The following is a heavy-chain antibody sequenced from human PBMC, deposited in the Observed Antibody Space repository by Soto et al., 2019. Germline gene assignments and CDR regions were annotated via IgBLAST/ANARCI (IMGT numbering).Heavy chain of an antibody. J-gene: IGHJ3*02. CDR1: GFTFSSYG. CDR3: AKTTAMVTDDAFDI. D-gene: IGHD5-18*01. CDR2: ISYDGSNK. V-gene: IGHV3-30*18. Sequence: QVQLVESGGGVVQPGRSLRLSCAASGFTFSSYGMHWVRQAPGKGLEWVAVISYDGSNKYYADSVKGRFTISRDNSKNTLYLQMNSLRAEXTAVXYCAKTTAMVTDDAFDIWGQGTMVTVSS.